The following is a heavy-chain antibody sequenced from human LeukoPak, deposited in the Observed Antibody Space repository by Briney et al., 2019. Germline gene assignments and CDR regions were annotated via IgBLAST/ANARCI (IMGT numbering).Heavy chain of an antibody. CDR2: ISGSGGTT. D-gene: IGHD1-26*01. Sequence: GGSLRLSCAASGFTFSSYAMSWVRQAPGKGLEWVSAISGSGGTTYYADSVKGRFTISRDNSKNTLYLQVNSLRAEDTAVYYCAKGGKWDVTPFDYWGQGTLVTVSS. J-gene: IGHJ4*02. CDR3: AKGGKWDVTPFDY. CDR1: GFTFSSYA. V-gene: IGHV3-23*01.